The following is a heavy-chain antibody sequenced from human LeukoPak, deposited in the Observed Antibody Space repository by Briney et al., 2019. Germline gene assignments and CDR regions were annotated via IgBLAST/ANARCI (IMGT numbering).Heavy chain of an antibody. Sequence: ASVKVSCKTSGYTFTRHWMHWVRQAPGQGLEWMGIINPNGGTTNFAQKFQGRVTMTTDTSTSTVYMELSSLTSEDTAVYYCARDHSNEMCGGGCFASWFDPWGQGTLVTVS. CDR1: GYTFTRHW. V-gene: IGHV1-46*01. CDR3: ARDHSNEMCGGGCFASWFDP. J-gene: IGHJ5*02. CDR2: INPNGGTT. D-gene: IGHD2-21*02.